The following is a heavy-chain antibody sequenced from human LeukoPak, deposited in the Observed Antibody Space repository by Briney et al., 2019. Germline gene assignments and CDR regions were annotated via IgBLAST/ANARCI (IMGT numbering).Heavy chain of an antibody. D-gene: IGHD3-9*01. V-gene: IGHV4-38-2*01. CDR1: GYSISNGYN. CDR2: GYRTVNT. CDR3: ARAPQYFDILTGYYFDL. Sequence: SETLSLTCAVSGYSISNGYNWGWIRQPPGKGLEYIGNGYRTVNTYYSLSLKSRVTISLDTSKNQFSLKLNSVTAADTAVYYCARAPQYFDILTGYYFDLWGQGTLVTVSS. J-gene: IGHJ4*02.